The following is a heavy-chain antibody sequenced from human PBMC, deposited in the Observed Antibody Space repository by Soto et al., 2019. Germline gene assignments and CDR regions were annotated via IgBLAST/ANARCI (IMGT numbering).Heavy chain of an antibody. Sequence: QVQLVESGGGVVQPGRSLRLSCAASGFTFSSYGMHWVRQAPGKGLEWVAVISYDGSNKYYADSVKGRFTISRDNSKNTLYLQINSLRAEDTAVYYCARVVPAAMFYYYGMDVWGQGTTVTVSS. CDR2: ISYDGSNK. V-gene: IGHV3-30*03. D-gene: IGHD2-2*01. CDR3: ARVVPAAMFYYYGMDV. CDR1: GFTFSSYG. J-gene: IGHJ6*02.